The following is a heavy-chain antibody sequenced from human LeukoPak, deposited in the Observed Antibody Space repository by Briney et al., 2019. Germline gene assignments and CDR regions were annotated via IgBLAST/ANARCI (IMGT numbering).Heavy chain of an antibody. CDR3: ARGSGYYDTGSFSFVDN. J-gene: IGHJ4*02. D-gene: IGHD3-22*01. CDR2: TYYRSQWFI. Sequence: SQTLSLTCAISVDSVSSDSAAWNWIRQSPSRGLEWLGRTYYRSQWFIYYAVSVKTRITIKSDTSRNQFSLELNSVTPEDTGVYYCARGSGYYDTGSFSFVDNWGQGTLVTVSS. V-gene: IGHV6-1*01. CDR1: VDSVSSDSAA.